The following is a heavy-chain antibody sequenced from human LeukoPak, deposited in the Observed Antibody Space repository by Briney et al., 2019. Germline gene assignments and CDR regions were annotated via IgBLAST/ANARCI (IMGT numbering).Heavy chain of an antibody. CDR2: INPNSGGT. J-gene: IGHJ4*02. Sequence: GASVKVSCKASGYTFTGYYMHWVRQAPGQGLEWMGWINPNSGGTNYAQKFQGWVTMTRDTSISTAYMELSRLRSDDTAVYYCARARRAPPGLLPDYWGQGTLVTVSS. D-gene: IGHD3-22*01. V-gene: IGHV1-2*04. CDR1: GYTFTGYY. CDR3: ARARRAPPGLLPDY.